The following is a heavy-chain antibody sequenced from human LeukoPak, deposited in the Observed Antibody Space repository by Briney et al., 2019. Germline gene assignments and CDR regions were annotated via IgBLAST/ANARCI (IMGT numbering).Heavy chain of an antibody. CDR1: GFTFSSYW. D-gene: IGHD3-3*01. J-gene: IGHJ3*02. CDR3: ARGFTIFGVVNDGFDI. CDR2: IDIDGSST. V-gene: IGHV3-74*01. Sequence: GRSLRLSCAASGFTFSSYWMNWVRQAPGKGLVWVSRIDIDGSSTTYADSVKGRFTISRDNAKNTVYLQMNSLRAEDTAVYYCARGFTIFGVVNDGFDIWGQGTKVTVSS.